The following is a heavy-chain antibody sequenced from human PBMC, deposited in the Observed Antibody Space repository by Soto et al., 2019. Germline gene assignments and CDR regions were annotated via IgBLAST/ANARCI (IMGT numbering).Heavy chain of an antibody. V-gene: IGHV1-69*01. Sequence: QAQVVQSGAEVRKPGSSVKLSCKASEGTFNSYAIAWVRQAPGQGLEWMGGIIPYYNTLNYAQKFQDRVTITADDSTNTVYMELGSLISDDTAVYFCASGASRWYPYFFDSWAQGTLVTVSS. D-gene: IGHD6-13*01. J-gene: IGHJ4*02. CDR3: ASGASRWYPYFFDS. CDR1: EGTFNSYA. CDR2: IIPYYNTL.